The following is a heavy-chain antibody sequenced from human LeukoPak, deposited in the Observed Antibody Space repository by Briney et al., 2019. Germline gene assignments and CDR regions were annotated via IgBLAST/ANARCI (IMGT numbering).Heavy chain of an antibody. J-gene: IGHJ1*01. D-gene: IGHD2-21*02. Sequence: SETLSLTCAVYGGSFSGYYWSWIRQPPGKGLEWIGYIYYTGKTNYNPSLKSRVTISVDTSKNQFSLKLSSVTAAGTAVYYCARVVPPAYCGGDCSPEYFQHWGQGTLVTVSS. CDR2: IYYTGKT. CDR3: ARVVPPAYCGGDCSPEYFQH. CDR1: GGSFSGYY. V-gene: IGHV4-59*01.